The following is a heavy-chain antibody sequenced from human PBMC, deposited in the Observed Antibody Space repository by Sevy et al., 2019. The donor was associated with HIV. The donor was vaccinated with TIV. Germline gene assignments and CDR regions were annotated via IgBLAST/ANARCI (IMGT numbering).Heavy chain of an antibody. CDR3: ASGVLRYFDWSKNYYYYMDV. CDR1: GGTFSSYA. Sequence: ASAKVSCKASGGTFSSYAISWVRQAPGQGLEWMGGIIPIFGTANYAQKFQGRVTITADKSMSTAYMELSSLRSEDTAVYYCASGVLRYFDWSKNYYYYMDVWGKGTTVTVSS. CDR2: IIPIFGTA. V-gene: IGHV1-69*06. D-gene: IGHD3-9*01. J-gene: IGHJ6*03.